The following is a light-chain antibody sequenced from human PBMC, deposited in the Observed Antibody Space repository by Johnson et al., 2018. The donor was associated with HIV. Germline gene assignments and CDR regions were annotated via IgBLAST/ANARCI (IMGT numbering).Light chain of an antibody. CDR3: GTWDSSLSAPV. J-gene: IGLJ1*01. CDR1: SSNIGNNY. CDR2: DDN. V-gene: IGLV1-51*01. Sequence: QPVLTQPPSVSAAPGQKVTISCSGTSSNIGNNYVSWYQHLPGTAPKVLIYDDNKRPSGIPDRFSGSKSGTSATLGITGLQTGDEADYYCGTWDSSLSAPVFGTGAKATVL.